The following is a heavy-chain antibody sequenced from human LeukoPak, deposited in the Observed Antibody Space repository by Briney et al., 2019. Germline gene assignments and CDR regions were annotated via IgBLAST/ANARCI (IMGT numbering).Heavy chain of an antibody. CDR2: ISYDGSNK. J-gene: IGHJ4*02. CDR3: ASYSYYYDSSGYFDY. D-gene: IGHD3-22*01. Sequence: GGSLRLSCAASGFTFSSYAMHWVRQAPGKGLEWVAVISYDGSNKYYADSVKGRFTISRDNSKNTLYLQMNSLRAEDTAVYYCASYSYYYDSSGYFDYWGQGTLVTVSS. V-gene: IGHV3-30-3*01. CDR1: GFTFSSYA.